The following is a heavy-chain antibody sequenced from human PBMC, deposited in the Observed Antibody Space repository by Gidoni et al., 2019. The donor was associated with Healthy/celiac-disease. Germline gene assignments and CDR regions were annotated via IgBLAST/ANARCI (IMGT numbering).Heavy chain of an antibody. CDR3: ATSGEMAPRGFDY. Sequence: QAPGQGLEWMGGIIPIFGTANYAQKFQGRVTITADESTSTAYMELSSLRSEDTAVYYCATSGEMAPRGFDYWGQGTLVTVSS. D-gene: IGHD1-26*01. J-gene: IGHJ4*02. CDR2: IIPIFGTA. V-gene: IGHV1-69*01.